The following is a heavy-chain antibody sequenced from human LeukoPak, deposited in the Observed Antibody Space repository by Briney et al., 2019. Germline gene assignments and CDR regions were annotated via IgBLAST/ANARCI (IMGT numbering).Heavy chain of an antibody. CDR2: IYYSGST. CDR3: ARGLRYFDWLLSDYYFDY. V-gene: IGHV4-59*01. CDR1: GGSISSYY. J-gene: IGHJ4*02. D-gene: IGHD3-9*01. Sequence: SETLSLTCTVSGGSISSYYWSWIRQPPGKGLEWIGYIYYSGSTNYNPSLKSRVTISVDTSKNQFSLKLSSVTAADTAVYYCARGLRYFDWLLSDYYFDYWGQGTLVTVSS.